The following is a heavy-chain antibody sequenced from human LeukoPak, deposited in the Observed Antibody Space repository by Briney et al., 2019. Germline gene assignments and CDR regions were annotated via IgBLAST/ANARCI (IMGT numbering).Heavy chain of an antibody. J-gene: IGHJ4*02. CDR3: AKANYDILTAVAY. CDR1: GFTFRSYA. Sequence: TGGSLRLSCAASGFTFRSYAMSWVRQAPGKGLEWVSGISGSGGSTYNADSVKGRFTISRDNSKNTLYLQMNSLRAEDTAIYYCAKANYDILTAVAYWGQGTLVTVSS. D-gene: IGHD3-9*01. V-gene: IGHV3-23*01. CDR2: ISGSGGST.